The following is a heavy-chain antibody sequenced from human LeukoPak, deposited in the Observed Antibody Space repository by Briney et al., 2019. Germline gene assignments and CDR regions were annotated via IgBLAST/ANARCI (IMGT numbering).Heavy chain of an antibody. D-gene: IGHD2-2*01. CDR1: GFPFSSCA. CDR3: AKGYQLLSSYFDY. V-gene: IGHV3-23*01. CDR2: ISGSGGST. J-gene: IGHJ4*02. Sequence: GGSVSLLCAAWGFPFSSCAMRWVRQAPGKGLEWVSAISGSGGSTYYADSVKGRFTISRDNSKNTLYLQMNSLRADDTAVYYCAKGYQLLSSYFDYWGQGTLVTVSS.